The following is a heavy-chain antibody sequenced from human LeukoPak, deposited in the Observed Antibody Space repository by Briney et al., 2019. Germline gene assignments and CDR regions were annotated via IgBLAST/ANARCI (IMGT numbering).Heavy chain of an antibody. J-gene: IGHJ4*02. Sequence: SETLSLTCAVYGGSFSGYYWSWIRQPPGKGLEWIGEINHSGSTNDNPSLKSRVAISVDTSKNQFSLKLSSVTAADTAVYYCVTYYYGGSAPKRNYWGQGILVTVSS. D-gene: IGHD3-22*01. CDR1: GGSFSGYY. CDR2: INHSGST. V-gene: IGHV4-34*01. CDR3: VTYYYGGSAPKRNY.